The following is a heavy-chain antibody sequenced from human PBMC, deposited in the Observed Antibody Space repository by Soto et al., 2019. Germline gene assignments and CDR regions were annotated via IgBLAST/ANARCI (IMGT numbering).Heavy chain of an antibody. J-gene: IGHJ6*02. V-gene: IGHV4-4*02. CDR2: IYHSGST. CDR3: ARDDHIVVVPTSLGAMDV. D-gene: IGHD2-2*01. CDR1: GGSISSNKW. Sequence: QVQLQESGPGLVKPSETLSLTCAVYGGSISSNKWWSWVRQPPGKGLEWIGEIYHSGSTNYNPSLKSRVTISLDKSKNQYSLKLTSVTAADSAVYYCARDDHIVVVPTSLGAMDVWGQGNTVNVYS.